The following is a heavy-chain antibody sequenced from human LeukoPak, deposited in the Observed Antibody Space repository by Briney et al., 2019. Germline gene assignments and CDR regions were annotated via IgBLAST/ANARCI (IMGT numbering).Heavy chain of an antibody. Sequence: GGSLRLSCTASGFTFSAYSMNWVRQAPGKGLEWVSFISSTSSYIYYADLVKGRFTISRDNAKNSLYLQMNSLRAEDTAVYYCAKDSGSGWTFDYWGQGTLVTVSS. D-gene: IGHD6-19*01. CDR2: ISSTSSYI. CDR3: AKDSGSGWTFDY. V-gene: IGHV3-21*01. J-gene: IGHJ4*02. CDR1: GFTFSAYS.